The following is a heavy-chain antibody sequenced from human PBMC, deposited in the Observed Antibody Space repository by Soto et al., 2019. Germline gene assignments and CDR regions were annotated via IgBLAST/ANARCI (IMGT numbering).Heavy chain of an antibody. D-gene: IGHD3-10*01. CDR3: AKDRVYGSGSYSYFDY. CDR2: ISGSGST. Sequence: GGSLRLSCAASGFTFSSYAMSWVRQAPGKGLEWVSTISGSGSTYYADSVKGRFTISRDNSKNTLYLQMNSLRAEDTAVYYCAKDRVYGSGSYSYFDYWGQGTLVTVSS. J-gene: IGHJ4*02. CDR1: GFTFSSYA. V-gene: IGHV3-23*01.